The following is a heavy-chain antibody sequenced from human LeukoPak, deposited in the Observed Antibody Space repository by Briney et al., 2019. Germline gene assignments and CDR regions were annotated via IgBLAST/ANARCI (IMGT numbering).Heavy chain of an antibody. J-gene: IGHJ3*02. CDR1: GFSLSTSGVG. CDR3: ARSSWSFNAFDI. V-gene: IGHV2-5*01. CDR2: IYWNDDK. Sequence: SGPTQVNPTQTLTLTYTFSGFSLSTSGVGVGWIRQPPGKALEWPALIYWNDDKRYSPPLKSRLTITKDTSKNQVVLTMTNMDPVDTATYYCARSSWSFNAFDIWGQGTMVTVSS. D-gene: IGHD6-13*01.